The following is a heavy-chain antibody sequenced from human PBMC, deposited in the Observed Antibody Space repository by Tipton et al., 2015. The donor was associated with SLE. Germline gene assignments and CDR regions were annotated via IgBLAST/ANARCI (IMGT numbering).Heavy chain of an antibody. Sequence: SLRLSCAASGFTFGSYAMSWVRQAQGKGLEWVSTISGSVGSTYYADSVKGRFTISRDDSKNTLYMEMNRLRADDTAVYYCAKGGGSYKDIDFWGQGTLVTVSS. J-gene: IGHJ4*02. D-gene: IGHD1-26*01. CDR2: ISGSVGST. CDR1: GFTFGSYA. V-gene: IGHV3-23*01. CDR3: AKGGGSYKDIDF.